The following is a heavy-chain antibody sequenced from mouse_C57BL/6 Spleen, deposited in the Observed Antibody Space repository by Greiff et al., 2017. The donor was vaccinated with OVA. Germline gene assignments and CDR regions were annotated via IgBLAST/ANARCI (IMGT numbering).Heavy chain of an antibody. CDR2: ISDGGSYT. D-gene: IGHD2-1*01. CDR1: GFTFSSYA. CDR3: AREDYGNKDYAMDY. V-gene: IGHV5-4*01. Sequence: EVKLMESGGGLVKPGGSLKLSCAASGFTFSSYAMSWVRQTPEKRLEWVATISDGGSYTYYPDNVKGRFTISRDNAKNNLYLQMSHLKSEDTAMYYCAREDYGNKDYAMDYWGQGTSVTVSS. J-gene: IGHJ4*01.